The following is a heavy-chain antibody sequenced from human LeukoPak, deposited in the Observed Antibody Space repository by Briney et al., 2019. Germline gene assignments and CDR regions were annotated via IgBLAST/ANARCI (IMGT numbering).Heavy chain of an antibody. D-gene: IGHD2-2*01. Sequence: SETLSLTCAVYGGSFSGYYWSWIRQPPGKGLEGIGEINHSGSTNYNPSLKSRVTISVDTSKNQFSLKLSSVTAADTAVYYCARSYGSTSWFDPWGQGTLVTVSS. J-gene: IGHJ5*02. V-gene: IGHV4-34*01. CDR3: ARSYGSTSWFDP. CDR1: GGSFSGYY. CDR2: INHSGST.